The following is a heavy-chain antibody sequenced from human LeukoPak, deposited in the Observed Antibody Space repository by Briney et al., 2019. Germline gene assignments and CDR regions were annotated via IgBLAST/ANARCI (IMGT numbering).Heavy chain of an antibody. CDR3: ARPVPTLVYDAFDI. J-gene: IGHJ3*02. D-gene: IGHD4-23*01. Sequence: SETLSLTCTVSGGSINSYYWSWIRQPPGKGLEWIGYIYNSGNTNYNPSLTSRVTISVDTSKNQFSLKLSSVTAADTAVYYCARPVPTLVYDAFDIWGQGTMVTVSS. V-gene: IGHV4-59*03. CDR2: IYNSGNT. CDR1: GGSINSYY.